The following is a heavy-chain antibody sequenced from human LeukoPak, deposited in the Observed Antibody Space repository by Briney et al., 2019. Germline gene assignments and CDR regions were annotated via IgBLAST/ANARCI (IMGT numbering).Heavy chain of an antibody. Sequence: GGSLRLSCAASGFTFNNYGMHWVRQVPGKGLEWVAFIRYDGSDKYYTDSVKGRFTISRDNSKNTLYLQMNSLRAEDTAVYYCAKGRASYSSGWYSTPPDYWGQGTLVTVSS. CDR3: AKGRASYSSGWYSTPPDY. CDR2: IRYDGSDK. J-gene: IGHJ4*02. CDR1: GFTFNNYG. D-gene: IGHD6-19*01. V-gene: IGHV3-30*02.